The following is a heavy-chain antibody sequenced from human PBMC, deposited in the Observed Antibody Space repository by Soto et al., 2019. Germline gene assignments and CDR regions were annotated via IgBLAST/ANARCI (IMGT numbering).Heavy chain of an antibody. Sequence: EVQLLESGGDLVQPGDSLRLSCAASGFTFSSYAMTWVRQAPGKGLEWVSVIRSRGDRTYYADSVEGRFTISSDNSRSILYLEMRNLRPYDTAVYYCAKQQGPGTPYYYAMDVWGQGTTVTVS. CDR3: AKQQGPGTPYYYAMDV. CDR1: GFTFSSYA. V-gene: IGHV3-23*01. D-gene: IGHD3-10*01. J-gene: IGHJ6*02. CDR2: IRSRGDRT.